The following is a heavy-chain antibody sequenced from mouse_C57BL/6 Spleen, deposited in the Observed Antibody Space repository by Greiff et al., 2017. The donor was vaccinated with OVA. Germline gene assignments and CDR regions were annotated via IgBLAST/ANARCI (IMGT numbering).Heavy chain of an antibody. CDR1: GYSFTDYN. J-gene: IGHJ1*03. Sequence: EVKLMESGPELVKPGALVKISCKASGYSFTDYNMNWVKQSNGKSLEWIGVINPNYGTTSYNQKFKGKATLTVDQSSSTAYMQLNSLTSEDSAVYYCARGYGSSPNWYFDVWGTGTTVTVSS. V-gene: IGHV1-39*01. D-gene: IGHD1-1*01. CDR3: ARGYGSSPNWYFDV. CDR2: INPNYGTT.